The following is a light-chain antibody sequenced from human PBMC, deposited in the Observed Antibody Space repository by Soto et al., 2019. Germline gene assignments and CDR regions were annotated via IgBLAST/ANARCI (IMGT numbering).Light chain of an antibody. CDR2: DAS. J-gene: IGKJ4*01. V-gene: IGKV3-11*01. CDR3: QQRSNWPPTS. CDR1: QSVSSY. Sequence: EIVLTQSPATLSLSPGERATLSCRASQSVSSYLAWYQQKPGQAPRLLIYDASNRATGIPARFSGSGSGTDFTLTISILEPQDFAVYYCQQRSNWPPTSFGGGPKVDIK.